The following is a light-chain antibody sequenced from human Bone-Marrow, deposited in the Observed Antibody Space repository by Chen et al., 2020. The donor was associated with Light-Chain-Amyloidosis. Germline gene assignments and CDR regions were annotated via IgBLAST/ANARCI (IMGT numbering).Light chain of an antibody. CDR1: SLRDYH. CDR2: GKN. J-gene: IGLJ2*01. Sequence: SSELTQDPAVSVALGQTVRIACQGDSLRDYHTSWYQQRPGQAPVLVIYGKNNRPPEIPARFSGSSSGNTASLTITGAQAEDEADYFCHSRDSSAKQLAFGGGTKLTVL. CDR3: HSRDSSAKQLA. V-gene: IGLV3-19*01.